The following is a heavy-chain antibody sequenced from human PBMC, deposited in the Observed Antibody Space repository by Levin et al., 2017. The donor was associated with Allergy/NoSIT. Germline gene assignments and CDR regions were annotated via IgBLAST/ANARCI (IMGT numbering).Heavy chain of an antibody. J-gene: IGHJ3*02. CDR3: ARVRRDAFDI. V-gene: IGHV4-34*01. CDR2: LTHSGNT. Sequence: MSSETLSLTCTVYGGSFSGFYWSWIRQPPGKGLEWIGELTHSGNTNCNPSLKSRVTISADTSVNQFSPKLKSVTAADTSVYYCARVRRDAFDIWGQGTMVTVSS. CDR1: GGSFSGFY.